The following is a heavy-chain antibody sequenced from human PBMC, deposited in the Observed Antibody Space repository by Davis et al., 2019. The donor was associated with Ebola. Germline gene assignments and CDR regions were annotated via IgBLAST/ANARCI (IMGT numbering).Heavy chain of an antibody. D-gene: IGHD3-22*01. J-gene: IGHJ4*02. CDR2: ISGSGGST. CDR1: GFTLSNYA. CDR3: ARDRGDSSGYYYFDY. V-gene: IGHV3-23*01. Sequence: GESLKISCAASGFTLSNYAMSWVRQAPGKGLEWVSAISGSGGSTYYADSVKGRFTISRDNSKNTLYLQMNSLRAEDTAVYYCARDRGDSSGYYYFDYWGQGTLVTVSS.